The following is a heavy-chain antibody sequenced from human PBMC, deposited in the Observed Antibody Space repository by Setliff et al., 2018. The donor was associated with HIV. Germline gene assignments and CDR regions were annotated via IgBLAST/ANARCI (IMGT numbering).Heavy chain of an antibody. CDR2: VDPEDDKT. CDR1: GYTFTSDY. J-gene: IGHJ5*02. D-gene: IGHD6-19*01. Sequence: ASVKVSCKASGYTFTSDYIHWVRQAPGQGLEWMGRVDPEDDKTIYAQKFRGRVTMTRDTSTNTVYMELSGLRSEDTALYYCALDLPGPAITSGWMKNWFDPWGQGTLVTVSS. V-gene: IGHV1-46*01. CDR3: ALDLPGPAITSGWMKNWFDP.